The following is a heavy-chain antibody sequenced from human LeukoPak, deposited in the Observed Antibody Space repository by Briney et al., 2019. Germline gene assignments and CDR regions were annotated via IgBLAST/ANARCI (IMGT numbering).Heavy chain of an antibody. V-gene: IGHV3-33*01. D-gene: IGHD3-9*01. J-gene: IGHJ4*02. Sequence: GGSLRLSCAASGFTFSSYGMHWVRQAPGKGLEWVVVIWYDGSNKYYADSVKGRFTISRDNSKNTLYLQMNSLRAEDTAVYYCARGYDILTGYYMAPPFDYWGQGTLVTVSS. CDR1: GFTFSSYG. CDR2: IWYDGSNK. CDR3: ARGYDILTGYYMAPPFDY.